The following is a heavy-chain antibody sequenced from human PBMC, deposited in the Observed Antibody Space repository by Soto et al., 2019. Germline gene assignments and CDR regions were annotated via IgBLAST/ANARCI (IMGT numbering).Heavy chain of an antibody. Sequence: EVQLVESGGGLVKSGESLRLSCAASGFTFNYFTMNWVRQAPGKGLEWVASISSSSSHKYSADSVRGRFTFSRDNANNSLYLQMNSLRVEDTAVYYCARLRSDAFDIWGQGTLVTVSS. CDR3: ARLRSDAFDI. V-gene: IGHV3-21*04. J-gene: IGHJ3*02. D-gene: IGHD4-17*01. CDR1: GFTFNYFT. CDR2: ISSSSSHK.